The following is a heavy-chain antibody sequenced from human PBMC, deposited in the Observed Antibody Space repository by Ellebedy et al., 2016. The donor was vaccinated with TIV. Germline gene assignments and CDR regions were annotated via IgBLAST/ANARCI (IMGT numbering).Heavy chain of an antibody. Sequence: GESLKISCEASGFTFSSYAMSWLRQAPGKGLEWVSVFGGRSTTTYYADSVKGRFTISRDNSKNTLFLQMNSLRGDDTARYYCAKISPTHRGAFDLWGQGTMVTVSS. D-gene: IGHD3-3*02. CDR1: GFTFSSYA. CDR2: FGGRSTTT. J-gene: IGHJ3*01. CDR3: AKISPTHRGAFDL. V-gene: IGHV3-23*01.